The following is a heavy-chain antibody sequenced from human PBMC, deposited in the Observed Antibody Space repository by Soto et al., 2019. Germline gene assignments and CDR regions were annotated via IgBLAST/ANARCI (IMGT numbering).Heavy chain of an antibody. CDR3: ARDPYSGYDLDFFDY. CDR2: IAVGSGYT. V-gene: IGHV1-58*01. Sequence: SVKVSCKASGFTFTSSAFQWVRQARGQRLEWIGWIAVGSGYTNYAQRFQDRVTLTRDMSTATTYMELSRLTSEDTAIYYCARDPYSGYDLDFFDYWGQGTLVTVSS. D-gene: IGHD5-12*01. CDR1: GFTFTSSA. J-gene: IGHJ4*02.